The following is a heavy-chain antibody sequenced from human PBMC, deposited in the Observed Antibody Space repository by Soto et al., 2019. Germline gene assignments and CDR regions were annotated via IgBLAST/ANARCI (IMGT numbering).Heavy chain of an antibody. Sequence: GGSLRLSCSASGFTFSSYAMHWVRRAPGKGLEYVSGIRGNGDPPFYADSVKGRFTISRDNSKNTLYLQMSSLSADDTAVYYCVKSRGGNNFDFFDWGQGALVTVSS. V-gene: IGHV3-64D*06. CDR3: VKSRGGNNFDFFD. CDR1: GFTFSSYA. CDR2: IRGNGDPP. D-gene: IGHD5-12*01. J-gene: IGHJ4*02.